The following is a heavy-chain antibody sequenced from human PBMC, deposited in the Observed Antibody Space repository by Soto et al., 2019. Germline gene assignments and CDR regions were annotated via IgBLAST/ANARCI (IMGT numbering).Heavy chain of an antibody. CDR3: ARRSSGWYFDY. CDR2: ISGSGGST. CDR1: GFTFSSYA. D-gene: IGHD6-19*01. J-gene: IGHJ4*02. Sequence: EVQLLESGGGLVQPGGSLRLSCAASGFTFSSYAMSWVRQSPGKGLEWVSAISGSGGSTYYADSVKGRLTICRDNYKNTLYLQLNSLRAVNTAVYYCARRSSGWYFDYWGQGTLVTVSS. V-gene: IGHV3-23*01.